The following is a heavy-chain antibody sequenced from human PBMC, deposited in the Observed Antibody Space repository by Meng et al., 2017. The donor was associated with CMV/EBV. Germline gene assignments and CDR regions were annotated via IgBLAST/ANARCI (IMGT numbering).Heavy chain of an antibody. V-gene: IGHV4-34*01. CDR2: INHSGST. J-gene: IGHJ4*02. D-gene: IGHD1-26*01. CDR1: GGSFSGYY. CDR3: ARGVGATGKADY. Sequence: VHLQLWGAGLLTPPETLSLTCAAYGGSFSGYYWSWIRQPPGKGLEWIGEINHSGSTNYNPSLKSRVTISVDTSKNQCSLKLSSVTAADTAVYYCARGVGATGKADYWGQGTLVTVSS.